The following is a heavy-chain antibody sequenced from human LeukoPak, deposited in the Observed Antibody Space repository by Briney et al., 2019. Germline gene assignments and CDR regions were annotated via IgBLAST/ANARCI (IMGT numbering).Heavy chain of an antibody. Sequence: PGGSLRLSCAASGFTLGSYGMQWARQAPGKGLEWVAFISYDGSNESFGDSVKGRFTIFRDNSNNTLYLQMKSLRAEDTGVYYCARGNREDVYWAVPAVEFDYWGQGTLVTVPS. CDR2: ISYDGSNE. J-gene: IGHJ4*02. CDR1: GFTLGSYG. V-gene: IGHV3-33*05. CDR3: ARGNREDVYWAVPAVEFDY. D-gene: IGHD2-2*01.